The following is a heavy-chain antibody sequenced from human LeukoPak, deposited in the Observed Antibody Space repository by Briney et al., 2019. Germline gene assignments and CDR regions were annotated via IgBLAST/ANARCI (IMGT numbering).Heavy chain of an antibody. CDR3: ARNILTGYYDY. CDR2: IVPMLGVT. V-gene: IGHV1-69*02. J-gene: IGHJ4*02. CDR1: GGTFNNYN. D-gene: IGHD3-9*01. Sequence: SVKVSCKASGGTFNNYNIMWVRQAPGQGLEWMGRIVPMLGVTNYAQKFQDRAKITADKFTNTAYIELSSLRSEDTAVYYCARNILTGYYDYWGQGTLVTVSS.